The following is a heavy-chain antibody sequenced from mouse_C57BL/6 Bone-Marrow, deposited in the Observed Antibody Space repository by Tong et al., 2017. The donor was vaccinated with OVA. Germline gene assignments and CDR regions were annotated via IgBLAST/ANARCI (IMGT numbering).Heavy chain of an antibody. CDR3: ARDERLLRLRGD. CDR2: IWGDGST. CDR1: GFSLTGYG. V-gene: IGHV2-6-7*01. J-gene: IGHJ2*01. Sequence: VQLQESGPGLVAPSQSLSITCTVSGFSLTGYGVNWVRQPPGKGLEWLGMIWGDGSTDYNSALKSRLSISKDNSKSQGFLKMNSLQTDETARYYCARDERLLRLRGDWGQGTTLTVSS. D-gene: IGHD1-2*01.